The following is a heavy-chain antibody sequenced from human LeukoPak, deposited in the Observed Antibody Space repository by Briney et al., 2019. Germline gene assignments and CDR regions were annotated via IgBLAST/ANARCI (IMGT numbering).Heavy chain of an antibody. CDR1: GFTFDDYA. CDR3: AKQQSSGWYGMDV. V-gene: IGHV3-9*01. D-gene: IGHD6-19*01. Sequence: GGSLRLSCAASGFTFDDYAMHWVRQAPGKGLEWVSGISWNSGSIGYADSVKGRFTISGDNAKNSLYLQMNSLRAEDTALYYCAKQQSSGWYGMDVWGQGTTVTVSS. J-gene: IGHJ6*02. CDR2: ISWNSGSI.